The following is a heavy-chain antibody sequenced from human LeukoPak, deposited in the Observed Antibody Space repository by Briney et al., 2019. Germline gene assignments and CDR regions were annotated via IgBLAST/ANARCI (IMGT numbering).Heavy chain of an antibody. D-gene: IGHD3-16*02. J-gene: IGHJ4*02. CDR1: GYSFTNYA. CDR2: IHPSTGNP. CDR3: ARAFQSLGGLSLPDY. Sequence: ASVKVSCKASGYSFTNYAMNWVRQAPGQGLGWMGWIHPSTGNPTYAQGFTGRFVFSLDTSVSTTYLQISSLKAEDTAVYFCARAFQSLGGLSLPDYWGQGTLVTVSS. V-gene: IGHV7-4-1*02.